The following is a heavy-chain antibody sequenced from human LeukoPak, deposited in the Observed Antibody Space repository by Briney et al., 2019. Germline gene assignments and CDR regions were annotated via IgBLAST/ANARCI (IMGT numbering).Heavy chain of an antibody. J-gene: IGHJ4*02. V-gene: IGHV5-10-1*01. CDR2: IDPSDSYT. CDR3: ARDGLDGSGWYVEDY. Sequence: GESLKISCKGSGYSFTSYWFSRGRQMPGKNLVGLGRIDPSDSYTNYSPSFQGHLTISADKSISTAYLQWSRLKASDTAMYYCARDGLDGSGWYVEDYWGQGTLVTVSS. D-gene: IGHD6-19*01. CDR1: GYSFTSYW.